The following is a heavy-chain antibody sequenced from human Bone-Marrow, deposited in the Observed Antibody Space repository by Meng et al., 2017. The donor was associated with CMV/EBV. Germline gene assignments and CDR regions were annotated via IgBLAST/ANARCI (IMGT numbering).Heavy chain of an antibody. Sequence: KASGYTVTSYDINWVRQATGQGLEWMGWMNPNSGNTGYAQKFQGRVTMTRNTSISTAYMELSSLRSEDTAVYYCARSREFGSSPPDYWGQGTLVTVSS. D-gene: IGHD2-15*01. CDR2: MNPNSGNT. CDR3: ARSREFGSSPPDY. V-gene: IGHV1-8*01. J-gene: IGHJ4*02. CDR1: GYTVTSYD.